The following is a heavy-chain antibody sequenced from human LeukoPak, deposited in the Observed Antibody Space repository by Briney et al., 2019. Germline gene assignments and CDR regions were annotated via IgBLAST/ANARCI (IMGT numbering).Heavy chain of an antibody. CDR3: AKDLYVSGSFPGWDY. D-gene: IGHD3-16*01. J-gene: IGHJ4*02. CDR2: ISYDGSNK. Sequence: RPGGSLRLSCTACGFTFSSYAKHWVRQAPGKGLEWMAVISYDGSNKYYADSVKGRFTISRDNSKNTLYLQMNSLRAEDTAVYYCAKDLYVSGSFPGWDYWGRGTLVTVSS. CDR1: GFTFSSYA. V-gene: IGHV3-30-3*01.